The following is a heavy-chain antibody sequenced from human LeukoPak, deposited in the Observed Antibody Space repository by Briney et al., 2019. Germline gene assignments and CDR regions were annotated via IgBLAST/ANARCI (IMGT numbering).Heavy chain of an antibody. CDR1: GFTFSSYA. CDR3: AKGSLTTFTMVRALPFDP. Sequence: PGGSLRLSCAASGFTFSSYAMSWVRQAPGKGLEWVSAISGSGGSTYYADSVKGRFTISRDNSKNTLYLQMNSLRAEDTAVYYCAKGSLTTFTMVRALPFDPWGQGTLVTVSS. CDR2: ISGSGGST. V-gene: IGHV3-23*01. D-gene: IGHD3-10*01. J-gene: IGHJ5*02.